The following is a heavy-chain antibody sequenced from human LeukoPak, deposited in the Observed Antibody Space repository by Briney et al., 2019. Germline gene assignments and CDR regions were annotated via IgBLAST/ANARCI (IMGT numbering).Heavy chain of an antibody. CDR3: ARSSTVTTPVWGRMETIWFDP. CDR2: IYHSGST. D-gene: IGHD4-17*01. Sequence: NPSETLSLTCAVSGGSISSGGYSWGWIRQPPGQGLEWIGYIYHSGSTYYNPSLKSRVTISVDRSKNQFSLKLSSVTAADTAVYYCARSSTVTTPVWGRMETIWFDPWGQGTLVTVSS. J-gene: IGHJ5*02. CDR1: GGSISSGGYS. V-gene: IGHV4-30-2*01.